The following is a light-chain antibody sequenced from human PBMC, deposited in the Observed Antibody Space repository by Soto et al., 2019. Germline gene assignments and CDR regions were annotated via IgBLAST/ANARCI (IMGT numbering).Light chain of an antibody. J-gene: IGKJ3*01. CDR1: QDITNY. V-gene: IGKV1-33*01. CDR2: DAS. Sequence: DIQMTQSPSSLSASVGDRVTITCQASQDITNYLNWYQQKAGIAPKVLISDASNLETGVPPRFSGSGSGTEFTLTISGLQPEDFATYYCQQYDNLPLTFGPGTKVDN. CDR3: QQYDNLPLT.